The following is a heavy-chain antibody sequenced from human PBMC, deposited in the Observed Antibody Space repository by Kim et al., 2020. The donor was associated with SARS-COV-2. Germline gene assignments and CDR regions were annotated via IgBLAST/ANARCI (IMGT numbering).Heavy chain of an antibody. CDR3: ARVGGLPGRNWFDP. CDR2: IIPIFGSA. V-gene: IGHV1-69*13. Sequence: SVKVSCQASGGTLSNSAISWVRQAPGQGLEWMGVIIPIFGSANYAHKFQGRVTITADESTNTTFMELSSLISEDTAVFYCARVGGLPGRNWFDPWGQGT. J-gene: IGHJ5*02. CDR1: GGTLSNSA. D-gene: IGHD1-26*01.